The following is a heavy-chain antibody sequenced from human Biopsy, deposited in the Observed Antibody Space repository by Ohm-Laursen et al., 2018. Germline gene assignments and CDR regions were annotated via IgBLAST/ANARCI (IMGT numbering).Heavy chain of an antibody. V-gene: IGHV3-21*01. D-gene: IGHD7-27*01. J-gene: IGHJ4*02. Sequence: GSLRLSCAASGFDFSDYSMSWVRQAPGKGLEWVSSVTTTSSYIYYADSVKGRFTISRDNAKNSLYLQMNSLRAEDTAVFYCAKDLRNNNWGVENWGQGTLVTVSS. CDR3: AKDLRNNNWGVEN. CDR2: VTTTSSYI. CDR1: GFDFSDYS.